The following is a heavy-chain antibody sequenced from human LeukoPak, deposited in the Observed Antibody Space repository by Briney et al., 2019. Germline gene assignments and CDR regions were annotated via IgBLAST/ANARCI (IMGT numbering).Heavy chain of an antibody. J-gene: IGHJ3*02. D-gene: IGHD3-22*01. V-gene: IGHV3-73*01. CDR3: TANRPDSSGYQGAFDI. Sequence: AGGPLRVSCAASGFTFRGSAMHWVRQASGKGLEWVGRIRSKANSYAPAYAASVKGRFTISRDDSKNTAYLQMNSLKTEDTAVYYCTANRPDSSGYQGAFDIWGQGTMVTVSS. CDR1: GFTFRGSA. CDR2: IRSKANSYAP.